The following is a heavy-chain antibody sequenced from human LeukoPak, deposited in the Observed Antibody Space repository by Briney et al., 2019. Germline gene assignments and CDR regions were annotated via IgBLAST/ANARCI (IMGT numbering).Heavy chain of an antibody. Sequence: GGSLRFSCAASGFTFSSYWMSWVRQAPGKGLEWVANIKQDGSEKYYVDSVKGRFTISRDNAKNSLYLQMNSLRAEDTAVYYCASGSRGSSSVWFDPWGQGTLVTVSS. CDR3: ASGSRGSSSVWFDP. CDR1: GFTFSSYW. D-gene: IGHD6-6*01. CDR2: IKQDGSEK. V-gene: IGHV3-7*01. J-gene: IGHJ5*02.